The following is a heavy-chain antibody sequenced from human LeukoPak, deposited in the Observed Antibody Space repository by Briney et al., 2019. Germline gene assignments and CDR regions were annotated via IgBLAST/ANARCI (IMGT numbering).Heavy chain of an antibody. J-gene: IGHJ4*02. CDR3: ARDEGSSLNY. D-gene: IGHD6-13*01. V-gene: IGHV4-30-4*01. CDR1: GGSISSGDYY. Sequence: PSETLSLTCTVSGGSISSGDYYWSWIRQPPGTGLEWIGYIYYSGSTYYNPSLKSRVTISVDTSKNQFSLKLSSVTAADTAVYYCARDEGSSLNYWGQGTLATVSS. CDR2: IYYSGST.